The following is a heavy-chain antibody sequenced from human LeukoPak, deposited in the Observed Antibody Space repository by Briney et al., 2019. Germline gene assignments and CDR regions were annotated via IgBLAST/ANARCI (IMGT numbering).Heavy chain of an antibody. D-gene: IGHD3-22*01. CDR2: ISSSSSYI. V-gene: IGHV3-21*01. Sequence: GGSLRLSCAASGFTFSSYSMNWVRQAPGKGLEWVSSISSSSSYIYYADSVKGRFTISRDNAKNSLYLQMNSLRAEDTAVYYCARDLGLDYYDSSGYSRAEPTWGQGTLVTVSS. CDR3: ARDLGLDYYDSSGYSRAEPT. CDR1: GFTFSSYS. J-gene: IGHJ5*02.